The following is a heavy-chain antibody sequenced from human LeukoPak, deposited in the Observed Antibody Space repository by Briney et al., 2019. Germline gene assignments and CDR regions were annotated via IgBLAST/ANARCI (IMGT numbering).Heavy chain of an antibody. CDR3: ARHGSWSFDY. J-gene: IGHJ4*02. Sequence: GGSLRLSCAASGFTFSSHAMSWVRQAPGKGLEGVSAITCGSGSNVYYTDSLKGRFTISRDNSKNTLYLHMNSLRAEDTAVYYCARHGSWSFDYWGQGTLLTVSA. CDR1: GFTFSSHA. V-gene: IGHV3-23*01. D-gene: IGHD6-13*01. CDR2: ITCGSGSNV.